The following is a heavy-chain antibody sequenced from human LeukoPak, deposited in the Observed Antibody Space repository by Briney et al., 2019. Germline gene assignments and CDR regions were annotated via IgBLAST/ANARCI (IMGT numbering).Heavy chain of an antibody. D-gene: IGHD4-17*01. J-gene: IGHJ4*02. CDR2: ISSSSSYR. Sequence: GGSLRLSCAASGFTYSSYSLNWVRQVPGKGLEWVSYISSSSSYRYYADSVKGRFTISRDNAKNSLYLQLDSLRAEDTAVYYCARDNDYGVDYWGQGTLVTVSS. CDR3: ARDNDYGVDY. CDR1: GFTYSSYS. V-gene: IGHV3-21*01.